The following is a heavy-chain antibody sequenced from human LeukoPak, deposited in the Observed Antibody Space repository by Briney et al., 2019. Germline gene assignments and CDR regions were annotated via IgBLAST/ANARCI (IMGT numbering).Heavy chain of an antibody. J-gene: IGHJ4*02. Sequence: SETLSLTCAVYGGSFSSYYWSWIRQPPGKGLEWIGEINHSGNTNYNPSLKSRVTISVDTSKNQFSLKLSSVTAADTAVYYCARAAMVRGVIINAFDYWGQGTLVTVSS. D-gene: IGHD3-10*01. CDR3: ARAAMVRGVIINAFDY. CDR1: GGSFSSYY. V-gene: IGHV4-34*01. CDR2: INHSGNT.